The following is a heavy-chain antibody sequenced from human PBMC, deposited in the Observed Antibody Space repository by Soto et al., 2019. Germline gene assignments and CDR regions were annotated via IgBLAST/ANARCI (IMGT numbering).Heavy chain of an antibody. CDR2: IYYSGST. J-gene: IGHJ4*02. V-gene: IGHV4-59*01. D-gene: IGHD5-18*01. CDR3: ARDGGRGYSYGGYFDY. Sequence: SETLSLTCTVSGGSISSYYWSWIRQPPGKGLEWIGYIYYSGSTNYNPSLKSRVTISVDTSKNQFSLKLSSVTAADTAVYYCARDGGRGYSYGGYFDYCGQGTLVTVS. CDR1: GGSISSYY.